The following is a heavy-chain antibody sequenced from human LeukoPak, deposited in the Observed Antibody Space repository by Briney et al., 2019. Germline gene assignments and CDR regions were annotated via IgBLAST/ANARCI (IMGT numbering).Heavy chain of an antibody. V-gene: IGHV1-18*01. CDR1: GYTFTTYG. CDR2: ISAYNGNT. D-gene: IGHD3-22*01. J-gene: IGHJ4*02. Sequence: ASVKVSCKASGYTFTTYGITWVRQAPGQGLEWMGWISAYNGNTNYAQKFQGRVTMTIDTSTSTAYMELRSLKSDDTAVYYCARVWGYYCDSSGYSDFDYWGQGTLVTVSS. CDR3: ARVWGYYCDSSGYSDFDY.